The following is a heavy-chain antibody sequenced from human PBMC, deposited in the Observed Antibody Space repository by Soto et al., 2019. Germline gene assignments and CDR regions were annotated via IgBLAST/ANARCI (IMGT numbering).Heavy chain of an antibody. J-gene: IGHJ6*02. V-gene: IGHV1-8*01. D-gene: IGHD2-2*01. CDR2: MNPNSGNT. Sequence: SVKVSCKSSGYTFTSYDINWVRQATGQGLEWMGWMNPNSGNTGYAQKFQGRVTMTRNTSISTAYMELSSLRSEDTAVYYCARGRSSTSWSFYYYYGMDVWGQGTTVTVSS. CDR1: GYTFTSYD. CDR3: ARGRSSTSWSFYYYYGMDV.